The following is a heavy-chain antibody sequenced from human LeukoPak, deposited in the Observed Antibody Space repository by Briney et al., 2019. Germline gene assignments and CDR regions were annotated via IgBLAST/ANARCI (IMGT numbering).Heavy chain of an antibody. J-gene: IGHJ4*02. CDR1: GGSITSTNW. V-gene: IGHV4-4*02. D-gene: IGHD2-8*01. CDR2: VSLSGLT. CDR3: SRENGAFSPFGY. Sequence: PSGTLSLTCGVSGGSITSTNWWSRVRQPRGQGLEWIGEVSLSGLTNYNPSLSSRVIMALDTPKNHLSLHLTSVTAADTAVYYCSRENGAFSPFGYWGQGYLVTVLS.